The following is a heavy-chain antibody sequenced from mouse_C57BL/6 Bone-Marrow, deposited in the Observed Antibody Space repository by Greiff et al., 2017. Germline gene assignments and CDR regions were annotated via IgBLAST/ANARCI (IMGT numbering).Heavy chain of an antibody. CDR2: ISDGGSYT. Sequence: EVQLQESGGGLVKPGGSLKLSCAASGFTFSSYAMSWVRQTPEKRLEWVATISDGGSYTYYPDNVKGRVTISRDNAKNNLYLQMSHLKSEDTAMYYCARGEDYDGAWFAYWGQGTLVTVSA. V-gene: IGHV5-4*01. CDR1: GFTFSSYA. J-gene: IGHJ3*01. D-gene: IGHD2-4*01. CDR3: ARGEDYDGAWFAY.